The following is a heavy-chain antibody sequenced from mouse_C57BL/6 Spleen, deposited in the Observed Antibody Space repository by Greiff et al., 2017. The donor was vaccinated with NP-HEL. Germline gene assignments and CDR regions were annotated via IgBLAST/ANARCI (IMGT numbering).Heavy chain of an antibody. CDR3: ARHRGNDWYFDV. Sequence: EVMLVESGGGLVQPGGSLKLSCAASGFTFSDYGMAWVRQAPRKGPEWVAFISNLAYSIYYADTVTGRFTISRENAKNTLYLEMISLRSEDTAMYYCARHRGNDWYFDVWGTGTTVTVSS. J-gene: IGHJ1*03. CDR2: ISNLAYSI. V-gene: IGHV5-15*04. D-gene: IGHD2-1*01. CDR1: GFTFSDYG.